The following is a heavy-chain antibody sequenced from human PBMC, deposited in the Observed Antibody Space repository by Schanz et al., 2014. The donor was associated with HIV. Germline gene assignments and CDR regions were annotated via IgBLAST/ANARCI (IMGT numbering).Heavy chain of an antibody. V-gene: IGHV1-18*01. Sequence: QVHLVQSGAEVRDPGASVKVSCRSSGYTFTRYGISWVRQAPGQGLEWLGWINGYNGHTIYAQSFQDKLTMTTDTYTNTAYMELRSLRSDDTAVYYCARGVPVVDLLDYHGLDVWGQGTTVTVSS. CDR1: GYTFTRYG. CDR2: INGYNGHT. J-gene: IGHJ6*02. D-gene: IGHD2-2*01. CDR3: ARGVPVVDLLDYHGLDV.